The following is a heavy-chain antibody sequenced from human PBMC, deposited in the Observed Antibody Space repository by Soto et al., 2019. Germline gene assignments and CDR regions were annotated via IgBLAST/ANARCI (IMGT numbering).Heavy chain of an antibody. J-gene: IGHJ2*01. CDR1: GYTFTNYG. D-gene: IGHD6-19*01. V-gene: IGHV1-3*01. CDR2: INAGNGNT. CDR3: ARSGYSSGWYHWYFDF. Sequence: GASVKVSCKASGYTFTNYGIHWVRQAPGQRLEWMGWINAGNGNTKYSQNFQGRVTITRDTSASTAYMELSSLRFEDTAVFYCARSGYSSGWYHWYFDFWGRGTLVTVSS.